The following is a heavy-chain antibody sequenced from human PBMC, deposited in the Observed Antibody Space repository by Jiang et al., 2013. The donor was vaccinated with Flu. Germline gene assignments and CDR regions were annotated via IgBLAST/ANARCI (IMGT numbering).Heavy chain of an antibody. CDR1: GGSISSGGYY. D-gene: IGHD3-10*01. V-gene: IGHV4-31*03. Sequence: GSGLVKPSQTLSLTCTVSGGSISSGGYYWSWIRQHPGKGLEWIGYIYYSGSTYYNPSLKSRVTISVDTSKNQFSLKLSSVTAADTAVYYCAGDSDYYGTHPRWGQGTLVTVSS. J-gene: IGHJ4*02. CDR3: AGDSDYYGTHPR. CDR2: IYYSGST.